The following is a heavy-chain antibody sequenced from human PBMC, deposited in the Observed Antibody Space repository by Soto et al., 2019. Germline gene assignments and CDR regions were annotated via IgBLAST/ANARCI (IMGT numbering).Heavy chain of an antibody. CDR1: GFTFSSYG. V-gene: IGHV3-33*01. CDR3: AREGYDFWSGYYTLLGYFDY. D-gene: IGHD3-3*01. Sequence: QVQLVESGGGVVQPGRSLRLSCAASGFTFSSYGMHWVRQAPGKGLEWVAVIWYDGSNKYYADSVKGRFTISRDNSKNTLYLQMNSLRAEDTAVYYCAREGYDFWSGYYTLLGYFDYWGQGTLVTVSS. J-gene: IGHJ4*02. CDR2: IWYDGSNK.